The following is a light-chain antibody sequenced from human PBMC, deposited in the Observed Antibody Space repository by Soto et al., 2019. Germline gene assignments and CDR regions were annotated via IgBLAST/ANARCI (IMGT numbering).Light chain of an antibody. Sequence: ALRMTQSPSSFSASTGDRVTITCRASQGISSYLAWYQQKPGKAPKLLIYAASTLQSGVPSRFSGSGSGTDFTLTISRLQPEDFATYYCQRSYGSPPWTFGQGTKVDIK. V-gene: IGKV1-8*01. CDR1: QGISSY. CDR2: AAS. J-gene: IGKJ1*01. CDR3: QRSYGSPPWT.